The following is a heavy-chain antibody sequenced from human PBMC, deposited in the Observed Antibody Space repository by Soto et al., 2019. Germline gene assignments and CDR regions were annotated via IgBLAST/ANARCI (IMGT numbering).Heavy chain of an antibody. V-gene: IGHV4-39*01. CDR1: GDSINSYSFY. Sequence: SETLSLTCTVSGDSINSYSFYWGWIRQPPGKGLEWIGSVFYSGTTYYNPSLKSRVTISIDTSNNQFSLKLNSVTAADTAVYYCESIEVDGTWGMDVWGQGTTVTVSS. CDR2: VFYSGTT. CDR3: ESIEVDGTWGMDV. J-gene: IGHJ6*02. D-gene: IGHD6-19*01.